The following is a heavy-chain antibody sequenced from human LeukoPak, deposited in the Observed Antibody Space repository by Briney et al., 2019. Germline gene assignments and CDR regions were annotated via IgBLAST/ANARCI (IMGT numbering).Heavy chain of an antibody. V-gene: IGHV1-2*02. CDR2: VNPNSGGT. Sequence: GASVKVSCKASGYTFTVYYMHWVRQAPGQGLEWMGWVNPNSGGTNYAQKFQGRVTITTDESTSTAYMELSSLRSEDTAVYYCASHYDSSGYYYDAFDIWGQGTMVTVSS. CDR1: GYTFTVYY. J-gene: IGHJ3*02. D-gene: IGHD3-22*01. CDR3: ASHYDSSGYYYDAFDI.